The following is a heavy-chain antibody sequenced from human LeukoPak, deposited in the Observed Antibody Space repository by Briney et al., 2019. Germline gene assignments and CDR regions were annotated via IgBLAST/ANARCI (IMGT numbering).Heavy chain of an antibody. CDR3: AKDVGKWESLHFFDY. J-gene: IGHJ4*02. CDR2: ISGSGAST. Sequence: QPGGSLRLSCLTSRFTLSTNAMSWVRQAPGKGLEWISGISGSGASTYYADSVKGRFTISRDDSRNTLYLQMNSLRGDDTAVYYCAKDVGKWESLHFFDYWGQGTLVTVSS. CDR1: RFTLSTNA. D-gene: IGHD1-26*01. V-gene: IGHV3-23*01.